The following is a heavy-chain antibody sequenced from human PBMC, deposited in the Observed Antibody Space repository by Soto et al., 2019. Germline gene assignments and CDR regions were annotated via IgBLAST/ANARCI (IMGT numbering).Heavy chain of an antibody. Sequence: GGSLRLSCAASGLSFSKVWMTWVRQAPGEGLEWVGRSKSKSDGETADVAAPVKARFTISRDDSKNTVFLVMNSLKSEDTALYYCAITAMINRASATGFDYRGRGTQVTVSS. CDR2: SKSKSDGETA. J-gene: IGHJ4*02. CDR1: GLSFSKVW. V-gene: IGHV3-15*01. D-gene: IGHD5-18*01. CDR3: AITAMINRASATGFDY.